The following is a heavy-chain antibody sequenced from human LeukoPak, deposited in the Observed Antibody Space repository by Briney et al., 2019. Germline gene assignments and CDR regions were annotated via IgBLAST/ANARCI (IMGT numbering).Heavy chain of an antibody. CDR3: ARGPGGSGSYLPYYFDY. CDR2: IYHSGST. J-gene: IGHJ4*02. Sequence: KSSETLSLTCAVSGGSISSGGYSWSWIRQPPGKGLEWIGYIYHSGSTYYNPSLESRVTISVDRSKNQFSLKLSSVTAADTAVYYCARGPGGSGSYLPYYFDYWGQGTLVTVSS. V-gene: IGHV4-30-2*01. D-gene: IGHD3-10*01. CDR1: GGSISSGGYS.